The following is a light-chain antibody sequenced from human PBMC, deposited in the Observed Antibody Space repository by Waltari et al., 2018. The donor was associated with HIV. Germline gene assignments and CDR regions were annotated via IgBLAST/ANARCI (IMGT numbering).Light chain of an antibody. J-gene: IGLJ3*02. CDR1: SSNIGAGYD. V-gene: IGLV1-40*01. CDR2: GNR. CDR3: QSYDSALSGWV. Sequence: QSVLTQPPSVSGATGQRVTISCTGSSSNIGAGYDVHWYEQLPGAAPKLLIYGNRHRLSGVPDRFSGSKAGTSASLAITGLQAEDEADYYCQSYDSALSGWVFGGGTKLTVL.